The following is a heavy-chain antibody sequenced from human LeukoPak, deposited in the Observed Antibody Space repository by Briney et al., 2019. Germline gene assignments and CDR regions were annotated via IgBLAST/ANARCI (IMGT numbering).Heavy chain of an antibody. D-gene: IGHD3-10*01. CDR3: AKSNGYGLVDI. V-gene: IGHV4-34*01. CDR1: GGSFSGYY. CDR2: INHSGST. J-gene: IGHJ3*02. Sequence: SETLSLTCAVYGGSFSGYYWSWIRQPPGEGLEWIGEINHSGSTNYNPSLTSRVTISLDTSRNQFSLKLNSVTAADTAVYYCAKSNGYGLVDIWGQGTMVTVSS.